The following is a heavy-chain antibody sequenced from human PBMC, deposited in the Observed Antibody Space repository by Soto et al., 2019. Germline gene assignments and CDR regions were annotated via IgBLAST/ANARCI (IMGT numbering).Heavy chain of an antibody. Sequence: PGGSLRLSCSASGFTFSSYAMHWVRQAPGKGLEYVSAISSNGGSTYYADSVKGRFTISRDNSKNTLYLQMSSLRAEDTAVYYCVKTPYYYGSGSYYSDHFYFDYWGQGTLVTLSS. CDR3: VKTPYYYGSGSYYSDHFYFDY. J-gene: IGHJ4*02. V-gene: IGHV3-64D*08. CDR2: ISSNGGST. D-gene: IGHD3-10*01. CDR1: GFTFSSYA.